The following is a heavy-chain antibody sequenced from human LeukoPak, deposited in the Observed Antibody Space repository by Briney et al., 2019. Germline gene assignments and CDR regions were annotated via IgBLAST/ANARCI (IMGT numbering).Heavy chain of an antibody. CDR1: GGSISSNSYY. CDR3: ARPRGCGTSKCNNFDY. V-gene: IGHV3-7*01. D-gene: IGHD2-21*01. Sequence: ETLSLTCAVSGGSISSNSYYWGWIRQPPGKGLEWVTYMNEYGSDIFYVDSVKGRFTISRDNAKNSLYLQMNSLRVEDTAVYYCARPRGCGTSKCNNFDYWGQGTLVTVSS. CDR2: MNEYGSDI. J-gene: IGHJ4*02.